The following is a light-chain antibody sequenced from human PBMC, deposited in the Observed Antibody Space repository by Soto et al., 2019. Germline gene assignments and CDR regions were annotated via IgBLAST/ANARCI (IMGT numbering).Light chain of an antibody. CDR2: AAS. V-gene: IGKV1-27*01. CDR1: QGFSNF. CDR3: QKYDTAPLT. Sequence: DIQLIQSPSSLSASVGDRVTITCRASQGFSNFLAWYQQKPGKVPKLLIYAASTLQSGVPSRFSGRGSGTDFTLTINSLQPEDVGTYYCQKYDTAPLTFGPGTTVDIK. J-gene: IGKJ3*01.